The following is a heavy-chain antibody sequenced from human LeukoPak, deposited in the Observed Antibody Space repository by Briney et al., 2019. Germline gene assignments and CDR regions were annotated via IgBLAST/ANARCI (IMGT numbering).Heavy chain of an antibody. J-gene: IGHJ4*02. V-gene: IGHV4-30-2*02. CDR1: GDSISNGGYY. D-gene: IGHD2-21*02. Sequence: SETLSLTCTVSGDSISNGGYYWSWIRQPPGKGLEWIGYIYHSGFTHYSPSLKSRVTISVDRSKNQFSLKLSSVTAADTAVYYCASQYCGGDCYPLGYWGQGTLVTVSS. CDR3: ASQYCGGDCYPLGY. CDR2: IYHSGFT.